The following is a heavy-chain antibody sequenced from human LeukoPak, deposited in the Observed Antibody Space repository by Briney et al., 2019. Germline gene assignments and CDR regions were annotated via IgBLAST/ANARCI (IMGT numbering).Heavy chain of an antibody. CDR3: ARGYYDRSGYPMDAFDI. CDR1: GFTFSIYS. D-gene: IGHD3-22*01. J-gene: IGHJ3*02. Sequence: GGSLRLSCAASGFTFSIYSMNWVRQAPGKGREWVSSITSSSSYIYYAHSVKGRFPISRDNAKNSLYLQMNSLRAEDTDVYYCARGYYDRSGYPMDAFDIWGQGTMVTVSS. CDR2: ITSSSSYI. V-gene: IGHV3-21*01.